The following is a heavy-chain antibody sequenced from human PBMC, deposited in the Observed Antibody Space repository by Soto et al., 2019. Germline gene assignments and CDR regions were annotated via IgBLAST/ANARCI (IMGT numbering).Heavy chain of an antibody. V-gene: IGHV3-21*06. Sequence: LRLSCAASGFMFSSYRMNWVSQAPGKGLEWVSSINSGDTYRYYADSVQGRFTISRNNARNSLYLEMNSLGVEDTAVYYCARDLTTYGSPHFDYWGQGTLVTVSS. J-gene: IGHJ4*02. CDR1: GFMFSSYR. CDR2: INSGDTYR. CDR3: ARDLTTYGSPHFDY. D-gene: IGHD3-10*01.